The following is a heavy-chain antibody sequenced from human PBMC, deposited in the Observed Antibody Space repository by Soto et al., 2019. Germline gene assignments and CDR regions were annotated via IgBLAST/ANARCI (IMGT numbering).Heavy chain of an antibody. D-gene: IGHD3-10*01. CDR1: GFTFSSYA. CDR3: ASDPYFYASDY. J-gene: IGHJ4*02. Sequence: PGGSLRLSCAASGFTFSSYAMSWVRQAPGKGLEWVSYISQSGGTIYYANSVKGRFTVSRDNAKNSLYLQMNSLRAEDTAVYYCASDPYFYASDYWGQGTLVTVSS. V-gene: IGHV3-48*04. CDR2: ISQSGGTI.